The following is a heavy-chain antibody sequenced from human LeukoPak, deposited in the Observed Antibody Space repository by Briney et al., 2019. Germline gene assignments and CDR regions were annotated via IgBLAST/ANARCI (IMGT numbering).Heavy chain of an antibody. CDR3: ARDYYDSRGADY. Sequence: PSETLSLTCTVSGGSISGSSYYWGWIRQPPGKGLEWIGSIYYSGSTYYNPSLKSRVTISVDTSKNQFSLKLSSVTAADTAVYYCARDYYDSRGADYWGQGTLVTVSS. V-gene: IGHV4-39*01. J-gene: IGHJ4*02. D-gene: IGHD3-22*01. CDR1: GGSISGSSYY. CDR2: IYYSGST.